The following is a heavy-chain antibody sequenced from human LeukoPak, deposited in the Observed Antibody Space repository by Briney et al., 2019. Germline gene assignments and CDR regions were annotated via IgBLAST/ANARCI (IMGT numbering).Heavy chain of an antibody. D-gene: IGHD5-12*01. CDR2: IHYSGRT. CDR1: GGSISSNY. Sequence: SETLSLTCTVSGGSISSNYWSWVRQPPGKGLEWVGYIHYSGRTNYNPSLKSRVTISVDTSKNQFSLKLSSVTAADTAVYYCATEVAPSDHYYYYGMDVWGQGTTVTVSS. V-gene: IGHV4-59*01. CDR3: ATEVAPSDHYYYYGMDV. J-gene: IGHJ6*02.